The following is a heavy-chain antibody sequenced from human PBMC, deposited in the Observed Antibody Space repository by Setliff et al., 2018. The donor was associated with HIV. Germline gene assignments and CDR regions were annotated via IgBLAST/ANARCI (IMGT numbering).Heavy chain of an antibody. CDR3: ARLAPTYYNFWSGLPQDYYYYMDV. Sequence: PSETLSLTCTVSGGSISSGSYYWSWIRQPAGKGLEWIGHIYTSGSTNYNPSLKSRVTISVDTSKNQFSLKLSSVTAADTAVYYCARLAPTYYNFWSGLPQDYYYYMDVWGKGTTVTVSS. D-gene: IGHD3-3*01. J-gene: IGHJ6*03. CDR2: IYTSGST. V-gene: IGHV4-61*09. CDR1: GGSISSGSYY.